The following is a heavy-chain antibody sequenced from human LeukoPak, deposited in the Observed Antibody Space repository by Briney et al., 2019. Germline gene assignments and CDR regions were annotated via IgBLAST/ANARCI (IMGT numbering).Heavy chain of an antibody. D-gene: IGHD3-22*01. J-gene: IGHJ4*02. Sequence: GGSLILSCAASGFSFSDYAMHWVRQAPGKGLEWVAVIWYDGSNKYYADSVKGRFTISRDNSKNTLYLQMNSLRAEDTAVYYCVRDDANYFSSGYFLPEKWGQGTLVTVSS. CDR1: GFSFSDYA. CDR2: IWYDGSNK. V-gene: IGHV3-33*01. CDR3: VRDDANYFSSGYFLPEK.